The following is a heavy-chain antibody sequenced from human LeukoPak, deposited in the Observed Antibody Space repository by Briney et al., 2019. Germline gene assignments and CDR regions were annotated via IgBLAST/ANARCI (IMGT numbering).Heavy chain of an antibody. D-gene: IGHD1-26*01. CDR1: GGSFSGYY. J-gene: IGHJ4*02. CDR3: ARVSRMIVGATTFFRY. V-gene: IGHV4-34*01. CDR2: INHSGST. Sequence: SETLSLTCAVYGGSFSGYYWSWIRQPPGKGLEWIGEINHSGSTNYNPSLKSRVTISVGTSKNQFSLKLSSVTAADTAVYYCARVSRMIVGATTFFRYWGQGTLVTVSS.